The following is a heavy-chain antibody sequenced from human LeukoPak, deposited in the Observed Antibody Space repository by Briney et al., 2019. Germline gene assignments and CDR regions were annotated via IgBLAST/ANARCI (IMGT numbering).Heavy chain of an antibody. CDR2: IKPDGSEK. V-gene: IGHV3-7*05. CDR3: ARVRWDHDSSGPGVPSSYYYCGMDV. CDR1: GFTFSSYW. Sequence: GGSLRLSCAASGFTFSSYWMSWVRQAPGKGLEWVASIKPDGSEKYYVDSVKGRFTISRDNAKNSLYLEMNSLRDEDTAGYYCARVRWDHDSSGPGVPSSYYYCGMDVWGQGTTVTVSS. J-gene: IGHJ6*02. D-gene: IGHD3-22*01.